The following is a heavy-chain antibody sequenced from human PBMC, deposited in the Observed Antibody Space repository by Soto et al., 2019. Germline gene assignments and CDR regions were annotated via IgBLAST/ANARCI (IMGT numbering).Heavy chain of an antibody. V-gene: IGHV4-31*03. CDR2: IDNTGSA. Sequence: SETLSLTCTVSGASVNTGVYYWTWIRQHPGKGLEWIGYIDNTGSAYYNPSLTGRVDISVDTSKNQFSLNLQSLTAADTAFYYCAGAVSDFDVRRYRTSYFDQWGQGIQVTVS. CDR1: GASVNTGVYY. CDR3: AGAVSDFDVRRYRTSYFDQ. D-gene: IGHD3-10*02. J-gene: IGHJ4*02.